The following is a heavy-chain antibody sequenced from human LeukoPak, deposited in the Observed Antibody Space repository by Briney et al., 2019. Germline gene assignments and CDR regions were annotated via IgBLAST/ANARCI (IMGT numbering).Heavy chain of an antibody. V-gene: IGHV4-39*07. CDR1: GGSISSSSYY. CDR3: AREGHSSLDP. CDR2: IYYSGST. Sequence: SETLSLTCTVSGGSISSSSYYWGWIRQPPGKGLEWIGSIYYSGSTYYNPSLKSRVTISVDTSKNQFSLKLSSVTAADTAVYYCAREGHSSLDPWGPGTLVTVSS. J-gene: IGHJ5*02. D-gene: IGHD2-21*01.